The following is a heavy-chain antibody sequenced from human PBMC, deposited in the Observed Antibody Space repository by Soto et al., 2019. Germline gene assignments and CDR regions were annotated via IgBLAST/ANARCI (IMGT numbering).Heavy chain of an antibody. V-gene: IGHV3-11*01. CDR2: ISMSGSTI. D-gene: IGHD3-16*01. CDR3: GRDPELWDENVATRTSIYYYGMDV. CDR1: GFTFSNHY. J-gene: IGHJ6*02. Sequence: QMQLVESGGGLVEPGGSLRLSCEASGFTFSNHYMSWIRQAPGKGLEWVAYISMSGSTIYYADSVRGRFTISRDNSKSALYLQMDRLRAEDTAMYYCGRDPELWDENVATRTSIYYYGMDVWGQGTTVTVSS.